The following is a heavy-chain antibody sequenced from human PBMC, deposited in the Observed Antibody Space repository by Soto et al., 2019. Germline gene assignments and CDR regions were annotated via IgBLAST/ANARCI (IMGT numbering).Heavy chain of an antibody. J-gene: IGHJ6*02. Sequence: QVQLVQSGAEVKKPGASVKVSCKASGYTFTSYDINWVRQATGQGLEWMGWMNPNSGNTGYAQKFQGRVTMTRNTSISTAYMELSSLRSEDTAVYYCARGQGRSWYVDFYYYGMDVWGQGTTVTVSS. D-gene: IGHD6-13*01. CDR2: MNPNSGNT. CDR3: ARGQGRSWYVDFYYYGMDV. CDR1: GYTFTSYD. V-gene: IGHV1-8*01.